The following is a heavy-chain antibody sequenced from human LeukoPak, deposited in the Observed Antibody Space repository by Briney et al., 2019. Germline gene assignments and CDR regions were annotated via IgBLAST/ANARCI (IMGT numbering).Heavy chain of an antibody. CDR2: MNPNSGNT. CDR3: ARGLHEVAVATYD. D-gene: IGHD6-19*01. J-gene: IGHJ4*02. Sequence: ASVKVSCKASGYTFTSYDFNWVRQPTGRGREWMGWMNPNSGNTGYAQKFQGRVTMTRNTSISTAYMELSSLRSEDTAVYYCARGLHEVAVATYDWGQGTLVTVSS. CDR1: GYTFTSYD. V-gene: IGHV1-8*01.